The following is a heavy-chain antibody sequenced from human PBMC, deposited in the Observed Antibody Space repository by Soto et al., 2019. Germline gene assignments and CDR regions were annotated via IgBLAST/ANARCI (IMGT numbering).Heavy chain of an antibody. CDR2: IYYSGST. D-gene: IGHD3-10*01. CDR3: ARDWGSGSDYYYYGMDV. Sequence: PSETLSLTCTVSGGSISSGGYYWSWIRQHPGKGLEWIGYIYYSGSTYYNPSLKSRVTISVDTSKNQFSLKLSSVTAADTAVYYCARDWGSGSDYYYYGMDVWGQGTTVTVSS. CDR1: GGSISSGGYY. V-gene: IGHV4-31*03. J-gene: IGHJ6*02.